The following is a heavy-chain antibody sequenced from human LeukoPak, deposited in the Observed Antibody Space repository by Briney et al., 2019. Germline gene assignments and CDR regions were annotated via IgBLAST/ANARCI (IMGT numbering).Heavy chain of an antibody. CDR2: INPDGTVP. CDR1: GFTFNVLW. J-gene: IGHJ4*02. CDR3: VKGNWGDY. Sequence: QPGGSLRLSCAASGFTFNVLWLTWVRQAPGKGLEWVANINPDGTVPSYVDSVKGRFTISRDNANNSLYLQMNSLRPEDTALYYCVKGNWGDYWGQGALVTVSS. V-gene: IGHV3-7*01. D-gene: IGHD7-27*01.